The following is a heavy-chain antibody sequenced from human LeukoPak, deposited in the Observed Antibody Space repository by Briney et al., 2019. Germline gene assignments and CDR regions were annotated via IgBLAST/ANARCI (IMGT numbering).Heavy chain of an antibody. CDR1: GFTFSNYW. CDR2: IKQDGGEK. D-gene: IGHD1-1*01. Sequence: PGGSLRLSCAAPGFTFSNYWMGWVRQAPGKGLEWVANIKQDGGEKYYVDSVKGRFTISRDNAKNSLYLQINSLRAEDTAVYYCARANWAFDYWGQGTLVTVSS. V-gene: IGHV3-7*04. CDR3: ARANWAFDY. J-gene: IGHJ4*02.